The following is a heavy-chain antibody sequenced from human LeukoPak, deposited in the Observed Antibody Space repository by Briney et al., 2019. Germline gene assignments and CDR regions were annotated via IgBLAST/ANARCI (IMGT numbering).Heavy chain of an antibody. D-gene: IGHD3-10*01. CDR3: ARESGGGFDP. V-gene: IGHV3-48*04. CDR2: MSGSDSPI. CDR1: GFTFSSYG. Sequence: GGSLRLSCAASGFTFSSYGMSRVRQAPGKGLEWVSYMSGSDSPIYYADSVKGRFTISRDNAKNSLYLQMNSLRAEDAAVYYCARESGGGFDPWGQGTLVTVSS. J-gene: IGHJ5*02.